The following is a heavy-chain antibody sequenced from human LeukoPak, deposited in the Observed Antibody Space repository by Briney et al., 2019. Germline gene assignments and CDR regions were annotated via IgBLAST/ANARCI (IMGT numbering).Heavy chain of an antibody. J-gene: IGHJ5*02. Sequence: PSETLSLTCTVSGDSISSSSFYWGWIRQPPGKGLEWIGSIYYSGTTYYNPSLKSRVTISVDTSKDQFSLKLRSVTAADTAVYYCARHAFSYSNYWFDPWGQGTLVTVSS. V-gene: IGHV4-39*01. D-gene: IGHD4-11*01. CDR3: ARHAFSYSNYWFDP. CDR1: GDSISSSSFY. CDR2: IYYSGTT.